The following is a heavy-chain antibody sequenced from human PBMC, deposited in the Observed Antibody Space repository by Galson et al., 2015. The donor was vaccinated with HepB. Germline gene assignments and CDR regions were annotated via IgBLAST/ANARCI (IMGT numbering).Heavy chain of an antibody. CDR2: ISWNSGSI. CDR3: AKDLRTSFYSPIDH. J-gene: IGHJ4*02. D-gene: IGHD2-2*01. CDR1: GFTFDDYA. Sequence: SLRLSCAASGFTFDDYAMHWVRQAPGKGLEWVSGISWNSGSIGYADSVEGRFTISRDNAKNSLYLQMNSLRAEDTALYYCAKDLRTSFYSPIDHWGQGTLVTVSS. V-gene: IGHV3-9*01.